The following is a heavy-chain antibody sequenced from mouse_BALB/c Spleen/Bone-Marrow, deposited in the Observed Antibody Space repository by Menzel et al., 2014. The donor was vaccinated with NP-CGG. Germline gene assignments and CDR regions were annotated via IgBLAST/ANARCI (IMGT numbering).Heavy chain of an antibody. Sequence: VQLQHSGAELVRPGVSVKISCKGSGYTFTDYAMHWVKQSHAKSLEWIGVISPYYVDGGYNQKFKGKATMTIDKSSSTAYMELARLTSEDSAIYYGAGGARSCPYSYAMDYWGQETSFPGCS. V-gene: IGHV1S137*01. CDR3: AGGARSCPYSYAMDY. J-gene: IGHJ4*01. CDR2: ISPYYVDG. CDR1: GYTFTDYA. D-gene: IGHD6-1*01.